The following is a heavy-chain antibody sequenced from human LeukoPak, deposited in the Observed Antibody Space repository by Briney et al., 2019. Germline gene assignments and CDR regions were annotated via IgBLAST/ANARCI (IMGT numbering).Heavy chain of an antibody. V-gene: IGHV1-8*02. D-gene: IGHD6-13*01. CDR1: GYTFTGYY. CDR3: ARGYSSWYGNNWFYP. J-gene: IGHJ5*02. CDR2: MNPNSGNT. Sequence: ASVKVSCKAFGYTFTGYYMQWVRQAPGQGLEWMGWMNPNSGNTGYAQKFQGRVTMTRNTSISTAYMQLSSLRSEDTAVYYCARGYSSWYGNNWFYPWGQGTLVTVSS.